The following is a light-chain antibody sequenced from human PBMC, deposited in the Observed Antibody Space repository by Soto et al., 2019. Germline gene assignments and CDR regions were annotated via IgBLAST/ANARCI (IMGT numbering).Light chain of an antibody. CDR2: EVS. Sequence: QSALTQPASVSGSPGQSITISCTGTSSDVGGYKYVSWYQKHPGKAPKLMIYEVSNRPSGVSNRFSGSKSGNTAYLTISGLQAEDEADYYCSSYTSSNTWVFGGGTKVTVL. V-gene: IGLV2-14*01. CDR3: SSYTSSNTWV. J-gene: IGLJ3*02. CDR1: SSDVGGYKY.